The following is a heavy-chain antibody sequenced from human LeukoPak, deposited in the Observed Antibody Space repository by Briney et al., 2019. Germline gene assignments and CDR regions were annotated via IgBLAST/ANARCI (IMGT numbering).Heavy chain of an antibody. Sequence: GRTPRPSCAASGLTFSSYAMSSVRQAPGKELESVSSISGSGGTTYYADSVKGRFTISRYNSKNTLYLQMNSLRAEDTAVYYCAKGITMIVVVIRTGFDYWGQGTLVTVSS. D-gene: IGHD3-22*01. J-gene: IGHJ4*02. CDR3: AKGITMIVVVIRTGFDY. CDR1: GLTFSSYA. V-gene: IGHV3-23*01. CDR2: ISGSGGTT.